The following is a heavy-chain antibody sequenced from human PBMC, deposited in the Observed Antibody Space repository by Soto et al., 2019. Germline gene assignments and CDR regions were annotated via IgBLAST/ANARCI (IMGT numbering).Heavy chain of an antibody. J-gene: IGHJ5*02. CDR1: GGSISTSRSY. Sequence: SETLSLTCNVSGGSISTSRSYWAWIRQPPGKGLEWLANIYYSGSTYYNPSLASRVTVSVDTSKNQFSLKLSSVTAADTAVYYCARHLDSSSIVDWFDPWGQGTLVTVSS. V-gene: IGHV4-39*01. CDR3: ARHLDSSSIVDWFDP. D-gene: IGHD6-6*01. CDR2: IYYSGST.